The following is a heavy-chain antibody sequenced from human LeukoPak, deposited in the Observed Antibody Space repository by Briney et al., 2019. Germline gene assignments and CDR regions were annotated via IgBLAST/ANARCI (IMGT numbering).Heavy chain of an antibody. CDR1: GGSLSAY. J-gene: IGHJ4*03. Sequence: SETLSLTCAVYGGSLSAYWSWIRQSPGKGLQWIAEVNHRGDTNYNPSVKGRVTISVDTSKNQFSLKVTSLTAADTAVYYCARGPTISETGYFDYWGQGTLVTVSS. CDR2: VNHRGDT. V-gene: IGHV4-34*01. CDR3: ARGPTISETGYFDY. D-gene: IGHD1-1*01.